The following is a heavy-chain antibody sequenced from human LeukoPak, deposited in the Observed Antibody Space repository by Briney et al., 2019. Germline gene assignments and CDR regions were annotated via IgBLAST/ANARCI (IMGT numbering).Heavy chain of an antibody. J-gene: IGHJ4*02. Sequence: SETLSLTCAVSGGSIGSSSYYWGWIRQPPGKGLEWIGYIYYSGSTYYNPSLKSRVTISVDTSKNQFSLKLTSVTAADTAVYYCARQGGYSGYDATDYWGQGTLVTVSS. CDR1: GGSIGSSSYY. V-gene: IGHV4-31*11. D-gene: IGHD5-12*01. CDR2: IYYSGST. CDR3: ARQGGYSGYDATDY.